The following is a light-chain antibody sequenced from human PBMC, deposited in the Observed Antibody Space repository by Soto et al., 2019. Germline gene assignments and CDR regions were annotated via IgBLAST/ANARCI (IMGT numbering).Light chain of an antibody. CDR1: QSIRTY. CDR2: AAS. J-gene: IGKJ1*01. Sequence: DIQMTQSPSTLSASMGDRVTITCRASQSIRTYLNWYQQKPGQVPKLLIYAASSLQSGVSSRFSGSGSGTNFTLAISSLQPEDFATYYCQQSYSPLQFGQGTKVEIK. V-gene: IGKV1-39*01. CDR3: QQSYSPLQ.